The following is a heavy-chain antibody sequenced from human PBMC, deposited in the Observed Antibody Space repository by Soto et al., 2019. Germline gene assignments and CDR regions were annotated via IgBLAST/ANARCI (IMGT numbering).Heavy chain of an antibody. J-gene: IGHJ5*02. CDR1: GFTFTSSA. CDR3: AAVPGQQLGFWFDP. D-gene: IGHD6-13*01. CDR2: IVVGSGNT. Sequence: SVKVSCKASGFTFTSSAVQWVRQARGQRLEWIGWIVVGSGNTNYAQKFQERVTITRDMSTSTAYMELSSLRSEDTAVYYCAAVPGQQLGFWFDPWGQGTLVTVSS. V-gene: IGHV1-58*01.